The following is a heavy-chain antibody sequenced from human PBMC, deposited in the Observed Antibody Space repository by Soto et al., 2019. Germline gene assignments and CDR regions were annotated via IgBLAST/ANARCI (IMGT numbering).Heavy chain of an antibody. Sequence: QVQLVESGGGVGQPGRSLRLSCAASGFTFSAYGMHWVRQAPGKGLEWVAVIWYDGSNKYYVDSVKGRFTISRDDSKNTLYLQMNSLRAEDTAVYYCARETGAPLYGMDVWGQGTTVTVSS. J-gene: IGHJ6*02. V-gene: IGHV3-33*01. CDR1: GFTFSAYG. D-gene: IGHD7-27*01. CDR3: ARETGAPLYGMDV. CDR2: IWYDGSNK.